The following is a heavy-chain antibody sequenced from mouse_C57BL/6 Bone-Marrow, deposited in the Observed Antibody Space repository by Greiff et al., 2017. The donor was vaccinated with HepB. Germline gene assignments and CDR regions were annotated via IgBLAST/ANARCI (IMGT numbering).Heavy chain of an antibody. Sequence: DVKLQESGEGLVKPGGSLKLSCAASGFTFSSYAMSWVRQTPEKRLEWVAYISSGGDYIYYADTVKGRFTISRDNARNTLYLQMSSLKSEDTAMYYCTRDDGYYVDYWGQGTTLTVSS. V-gene: IGHV5-9-1*02. CDR1: GFTFSSYA. D-gene: IGHD2-3*01. CDR3: TRDDGYYVDY. J-gene: IGHJ2*01. CDR2: ISSGGDYI.